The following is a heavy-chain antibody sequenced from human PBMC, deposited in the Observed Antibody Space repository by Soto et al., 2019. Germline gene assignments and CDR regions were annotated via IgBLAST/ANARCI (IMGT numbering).Heavy chain of an antibody. J-gene: IGHJ4*02. D-gene: IGHD4-17*01. CDR1: GGSISSYY. V-gene: IGHV4-59*08. Sequence: QVQLQESGPGLVKPSETLSLTCTVSGGSISSYYWSWIRQPPGKGLEWIGYIYYSGSTNYNPSLKCRVTISVDTSKNQWSLKLSSVTAADTAVYYCARRYGYYFDYWGQGTLVTVSS. CDR3: ARRYGYYFDY. CDR2: IYYSGST.